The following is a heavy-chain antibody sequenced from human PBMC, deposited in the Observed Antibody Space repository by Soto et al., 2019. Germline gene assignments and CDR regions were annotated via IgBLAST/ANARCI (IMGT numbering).Heavy chain of an antibody. CDR1: GFTFSSYA. CDR2: ISGSDDST. CDR3: AKRSSSSTFDY. V-gene: IGHV3-23*01. Sequence: EVQLLESGGGLVQPGESLRLSCAASGFTFSSYAMSWVRQAPGKGLEWVSVISGSDDSTYYADSVKGRFTISRDNSKNTLYVQMNSLRAEDTAVYYCAKRSSSSTFDYWRQGTLVTVSS. D-gene: IGHD6-6*01. J-gene: IGHJ4*02.